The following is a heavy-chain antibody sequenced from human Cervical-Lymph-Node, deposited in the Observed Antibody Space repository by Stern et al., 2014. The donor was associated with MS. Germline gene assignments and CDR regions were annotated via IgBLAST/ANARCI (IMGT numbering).Heavy chain of an antibody. J-gene: IGHJ4*02. V-gene: IGHV3-23*04. Sequence: VQLVESGGGLVQPGGSLRLSCAASGFTFTSHAMSWVRQAPGKGLEWVSAIGGDGITTYYAYSVKGRFTISRDNSRNTLYLQMNSLRAEDTAVYYCAKDHISNWHVDYWGQGTLVTVSS. CDR3: AKDHISNWHVDY. CDR1: GFTFTSHA. D-gene: IGHD6-13*01. CDR2: IGGDGITT.